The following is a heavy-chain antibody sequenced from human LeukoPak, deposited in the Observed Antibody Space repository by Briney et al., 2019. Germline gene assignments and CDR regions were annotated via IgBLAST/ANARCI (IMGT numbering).Heavy chain of an antibody. CDR1: GFTFSSYA. CDR3: VEGHYWQWLGPQDY. D-gene: IGHD6-19*01. J-gene: IGHJ4*02. CDR2: ISGSGGST. Sequence: GGSLRLSCAASGFTFSSYAMSWVRQAPGKGLEWVSAISGSGGSTYYADSVKGRFTISRDNSKNTLYLQMNSLRAEDTAVYYCVEGHYWQWLGPQDYWGQGTLVTVSS. V-gene: IGHV3-23*01.